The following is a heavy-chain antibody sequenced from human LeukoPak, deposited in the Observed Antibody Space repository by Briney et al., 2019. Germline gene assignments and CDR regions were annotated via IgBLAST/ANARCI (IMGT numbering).Heavy chain of an antibody. Sequence: GRSLRLSCAASGFTFSSYGMHWVRQAPGKGLEWVAVIWYDGSNKYYADSVKGRFTISRDNSKNTLYLQMNSLRAEDTAVYYCARDHAYGDYYYFDYWGQGTLVTVSS. V-gene: IGHV3-33*01. CDR3: ARDHAYGDYYYFDY. J-gene: IGHJ4*02. CDR2: IWYDGSNK. CDR1: GFTFSSYG. D-gene: IGHD4-17*01.